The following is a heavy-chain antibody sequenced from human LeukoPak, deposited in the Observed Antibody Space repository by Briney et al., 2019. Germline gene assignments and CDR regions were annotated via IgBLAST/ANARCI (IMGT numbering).Heavy chain of an antibody. J-gene: IGHJ3*02. D-gene: IGHD1-26*01. CDR1: GYRFTTYW. V-gene: IGHV5-51*01. CDR2: IYPGDSDT. CDR3: ERRIHSGSSGFDI. Sequence: PGGSLRLSCKGSGYRFTTYWIGWVRQMPGKGLEWMGIIYPGDSDTGYSPSVQGQVTISADKSISTAYLQWSSLKASDTGMYYCERRIHSGSSGFDIWGQGTMVTVSS.